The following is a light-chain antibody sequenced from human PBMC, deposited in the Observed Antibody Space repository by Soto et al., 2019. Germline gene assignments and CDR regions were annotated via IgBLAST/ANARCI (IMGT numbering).Light chain of an antibody. Sequence: EIVLTQSPGTLSLSPGERATLSCRASQSVSSSSLAWYQQKPGQAPRLLIYGASSRATGIPDRFSGSGSGTDFTLTISRLEPEDFAVFSCQQYGSSPYTFGQGTKLEIQ. J-gene: IGKJ2*01. CDR1: QSVSSSS. V-gene: IGKV3-20*01. CDR3: QQYGSSPYT. CDR2: GAS.